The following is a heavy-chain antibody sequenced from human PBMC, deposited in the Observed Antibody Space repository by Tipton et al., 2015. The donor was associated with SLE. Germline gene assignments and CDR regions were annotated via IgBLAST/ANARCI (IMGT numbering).Heavy chain of an antibody. CDR2: VSSRGSP. J-gene: IGHJ6*02. Sequence: TLSLTCTVSGGSMSSDTYYWSWIRQPAGKGLECIGHVSSRGSPTYHPSPTSRVTISVDTSKNQFSLRLTSVTAADTAVYYCATGRGADGYYTYGLDVWGQGATVTVS. V-gene: IGHV4-61*09. CDR3: ATGRGADGYYTYGLDV. CDR1: GGSMSSDTYY. D-gene: IGHD1-26*01.